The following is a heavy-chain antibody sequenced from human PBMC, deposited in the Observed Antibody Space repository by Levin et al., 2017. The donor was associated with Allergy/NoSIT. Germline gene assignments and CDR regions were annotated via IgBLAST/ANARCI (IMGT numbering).Heavy chain of an antibody. D-gene: IGHD2-8*01. CDR1: GGSISSDNYY. V-gene: IGHV4-39*01. CDR2: IYYSGST. J-gene: IGHJ5*02. CDR3: ARRGDIVLPPSSSWFGP. Sequence: SETLSLTCTVSGGSISSDNYYWGWIRQPPGKGLEWIGNIYYSGSTSYNPSLRSRVTISVDTSKNQFSLELNSVTAADTAVYYCARRGDIVLPPSSSWFGPWGQGMLVTVSS.